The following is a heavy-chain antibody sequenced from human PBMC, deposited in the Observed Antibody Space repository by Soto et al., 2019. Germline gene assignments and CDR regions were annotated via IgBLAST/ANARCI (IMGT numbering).Heavy chain of an antibody. D-gene: IGHD3-10*01. V-gene: IGHV5-51*01. J-gene: IGHJ3*02. CDR2: IYPGDSDT. CDR1: GYSFTSYW. Sequence: GESLKISCKGSGYSFTSYWIGWVRQMPGKGLEWMGIIYPGDSDTSDSPSFQGQVTISADKSISTAYLQWSSLEASDNDMYYCARRENYYGSGSYPFASDAFDIWCQGTMVTVSS. CDR3: ARRENYYGSGSYPFASDAFDI.